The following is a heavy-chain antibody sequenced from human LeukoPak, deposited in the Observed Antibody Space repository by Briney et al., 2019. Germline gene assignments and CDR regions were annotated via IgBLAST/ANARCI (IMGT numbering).Heavy chain of an antibody. CDR1: RFTFSSYA. CDR2: ISGSGGST. V-gene: IGHV3-23*01. D-gene: IGHD6-19*01. CDR3: AKAISGYVDY. Sequence: GGSLRLSCAASRFTFSSYAMSWVRQAPGKGLEWVSAISGSGGSTYYADSVKGRFTISRDNSKNTLYLQMNSLRAEDTPVYYCAKAISGYVDYWGQGTLVTVSS. J-gene: IGHJ4*02.